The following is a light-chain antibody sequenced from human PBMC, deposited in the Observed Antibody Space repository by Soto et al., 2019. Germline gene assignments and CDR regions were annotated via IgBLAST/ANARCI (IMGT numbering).Light chain of an antibody. CDR2: GAS. CDR1: QSVSSSY. V-gene: IGKV3-20*01. J-gene: IGKJ1*01. CDR3: QQYGSSRRT. Sequence: IVVTQSTGPLSFSPGERATLSCRSSQSVSSSYLAWYQQKPGQAPRLLIYGASSRATGIPDRFSGSGSGTDFTLTISRLEPEDFAVYYCQQYGSSRRTFGQGTKVDI.